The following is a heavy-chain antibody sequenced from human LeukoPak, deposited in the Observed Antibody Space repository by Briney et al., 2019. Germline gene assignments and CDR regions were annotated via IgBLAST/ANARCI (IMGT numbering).Heavy chain of an antibody. CDR3: ASRNLLRYNWFDP. CDR1: GGSISNYY. CDR2: IHYSGST. Sequence: PSETLSLTCTVSGGSISNYYWSWIRQPPGKGLEWIGYIHYSGSTNYNPSLKSRVTISVDTSKNQFSLKLSSVTAADTAVYYCASRNLLRYNWFDPWGQGTLVTVSS. J-gene: IGHJ5*02. V-gene: IGHV4-59*08. D-gene: IGHD3-9*01.